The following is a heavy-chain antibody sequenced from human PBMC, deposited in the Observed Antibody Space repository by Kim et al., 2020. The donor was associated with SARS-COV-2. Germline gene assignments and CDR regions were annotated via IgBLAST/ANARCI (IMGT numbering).Heavy chain of an antibody. CDR2: INYGGSAR. J-gene: IGHJ5*01. CDR3: GRALDSSAPGVDS. V-gene: IGHV3-74*01. Sequence: GGSLRLSCAASGFTFSGYWMHWVRQAPGKGLVWVSRINYGGSARDYADSVKGRFTISRDNTKNDVYLQMNSLRPEDTALYYCGRALDSSAPGVDSWGQGTLVTVFS. D-gene: IGHD3-10*01. CDR1: GFTFSGYW.